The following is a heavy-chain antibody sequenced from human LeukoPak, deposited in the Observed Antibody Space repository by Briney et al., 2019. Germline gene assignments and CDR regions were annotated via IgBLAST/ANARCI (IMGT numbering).Heavy chain of an antibody. CDR1: GFTFSSYG. J-gene: IGHJ4*02. CDR3: AKDKVVRGVILFFDY. D-gene: IGHD3-10*01. CDR2: IRYDGSNK. V-gene: IGHV3-30*02. Sequence: GGSLRLSCASSGFTFSSYGMHWVRQAPGKGLEWVTFIRYDGSNKYYADSVKGRFTISRDNSKNTLYLQMNSLRAEDTAVYYCAKDKVVRGVILFFDYWGQGTLVTVSS.